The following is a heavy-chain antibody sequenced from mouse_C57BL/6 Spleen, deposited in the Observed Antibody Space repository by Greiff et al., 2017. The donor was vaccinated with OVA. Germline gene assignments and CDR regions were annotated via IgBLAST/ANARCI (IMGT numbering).Heavy chain of an antibody. J-gene: IGHJ2*01. CDR1: GYTFTSYW. D-gene: IGHD1-1*01. CDR3: ARYPLLLRGYFDY. Sequence: VQLQQPGTELVKPGASVKLSCKASGYTFTSYWMHWVKQRPGQGLEWIGYINPSNGGTNYNEKFKSKATLTVDKSSSTAYMQLSSLTSEDSAVYYCARYPLLLRGYFDYWGQGTTLTVAS. V-gene: IGHV1-53*01. CDR2: INPSNGGT.